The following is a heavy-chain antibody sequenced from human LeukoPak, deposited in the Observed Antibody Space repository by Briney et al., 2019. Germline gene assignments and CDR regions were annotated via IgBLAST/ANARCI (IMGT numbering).Heavy chain of an antibody. CDR2: IYTSGST. CDR3: AGEGDSMGYYYGMDV. J-gene: IGHJ6*02. D-gene: IGHD2-21*02. CDR1: GASISNYY. Sequence: SETLSLTCTVSGASISNYYWSWIRQPAGKGLEWIGRIYTSGSTNYNPSLKSRVTMSVDTSKNQFSLKLSSVTAADTAVYYCAGEGDSMGYYYGMDVWGQGTTVTVSS. V-gene: IGHV4-4*07.